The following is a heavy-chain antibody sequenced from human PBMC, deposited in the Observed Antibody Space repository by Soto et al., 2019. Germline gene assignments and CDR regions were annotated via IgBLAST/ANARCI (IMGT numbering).Heavy chain of an antibody. J-gene: IGHJ6*02. CDR2: VYHSGST. CDR3: ARDFVVRGVIIPYYYAMDV. CDR1: GGSINSDNW. D-gene: IGHD3-10*01. Sequence: QVQLQESGPGLVKPSGTLSLTCAVSGGSINSDNWWSWVRQPPGKGLEWIGEVYHSGSTNYNPSLKSRVTISVDKSKNQFSLKLSSVTAADTAVFYCARDFVVRGVIIPYYYAMDVWGQGTTVTVSS. V-gene: IGHV4-4*02.